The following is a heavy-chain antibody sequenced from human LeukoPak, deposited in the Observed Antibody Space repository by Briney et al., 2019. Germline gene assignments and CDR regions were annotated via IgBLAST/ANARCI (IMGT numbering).Heavy chain of an antibody. Sequence: ASVKVSCKASGGTFSSYAISWVRQAPGQGLEWMGGIIPIFGTANYAQKFQGRVTITADESTSTAYVELSSLRSEDTAVYYCARSDVLYASQGEARYFNHWGQGTLVTVSS. D-gene: IGHD3-16*01. J-gene: IGHJ4*02. CDR1: GGTFSSYA. CDR3: ARSDVLYASQGEARYFNH. CDR2: IIPIFGTA. V-gene: IGHV1-69*13.